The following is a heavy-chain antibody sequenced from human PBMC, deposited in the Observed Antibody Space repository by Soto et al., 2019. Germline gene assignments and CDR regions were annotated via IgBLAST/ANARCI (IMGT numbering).Heavy chain of an antibody. Sequence: GGSLRLSCVASGFTFSSYSMNWVRQAPGKGLEWVSSISSSSYIYYADSVKGRFTISRDNAKNSLYLQMNSLRAEDTAVYYCARMTGIHNAFDIWGQGTMVTVSS. V-gene: IGHV3-21*01. J-gene: IGHJ3*02. CDR2: ISSSSYI. CDR3: ARMTGIHNAFDI. D-gene: IGHD3-9*01. CDR1: GFTFSSYS.